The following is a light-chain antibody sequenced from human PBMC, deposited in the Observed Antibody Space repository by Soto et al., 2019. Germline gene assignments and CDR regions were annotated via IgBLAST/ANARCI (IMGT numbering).Light chain of an antibody. CDR3: QQYNNWPS. V-gene: IGKV3-15*01. Sequence: EIVMTQSPATLSVSPGERATLSCRASQSVSSNLAWYQQKPGQAPRLLIYGASTRATGIPARFSCSGSGTEFTLTISSLQSEDFAVYYCQQYNNWPSFGPGTKVDIK. CDR1: QSVSSN. J-gene: IGKJ3*01. CDR2: GAS.